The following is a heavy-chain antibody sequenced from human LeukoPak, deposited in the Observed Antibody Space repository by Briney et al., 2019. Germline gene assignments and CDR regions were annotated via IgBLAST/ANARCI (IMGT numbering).Heavy chain of an antibody. CDR1: GFTFSTYA. Sequence: GGSLRLSCAASGFTFSTYAMSWVRQAPGKGLEWVSAISGSGGSTYYADSVKGRFTISRDNSKNTLYLQMNNLRVEDTAVYYCAKLSGSYFEYWGQGTLVTVSS. D-gene: IGHD1-26*01. CDR2: ISGSGGST. J-gene: IGHJ4*02. CDR3: AKLSGSYFEY. V-gene: IGHV3-23*01.